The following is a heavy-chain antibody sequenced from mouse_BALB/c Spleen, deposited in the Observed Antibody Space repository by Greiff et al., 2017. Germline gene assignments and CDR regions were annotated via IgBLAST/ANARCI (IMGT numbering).Heavy chain of an antibody. V-gene: IGHV1S137*01. J-gene: IGHJ2*01. CDR1: GYTFTDYA. D-gene: IGHD2-10*02. CDR3: AMYGNDGGY. CDR2: ISTYYGDA. Sequence: QVQLKQSGAELVRPGVSVKISCKGSGYTFTDYAMHWVKQSHAKSLEWIGVISTYYGDASYNQKFKGKATMTVDKSSSTAYMELARLTSEDSAIYYCAMYGNDGGYWGQGTTLTVSS.